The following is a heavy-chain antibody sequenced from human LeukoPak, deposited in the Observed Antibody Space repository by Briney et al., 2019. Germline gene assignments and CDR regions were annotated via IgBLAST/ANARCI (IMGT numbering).Heavy chain of an antibody. V-gene: IGHV4-59*01. J-gene: IGHJ4*01. CDR3: AIEDTVRVIIFGY. CDR2: IYYSGGT. Sequence: SETLSLTCTVSAGSISSNYWSWIRQPPGKGREWIGYIYYSGGTNYNPSLKSRVTISKDTSKNQFSLRLTSVTPAYTAVYYCAIEDTVRVIIFGYWGHGTLVSVSS. D-gene: IGHD3-10*01. CDR1: AGSISSNY.